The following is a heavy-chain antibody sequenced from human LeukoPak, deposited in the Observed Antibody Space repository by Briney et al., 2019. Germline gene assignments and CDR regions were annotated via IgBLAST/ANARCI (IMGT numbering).Heavy chain of an antibody. V-gene: IGHV3-53*01. CDR3: ARARGGSYRLYYFDY. D-gene: IGHD3-16*02. CDR1: GLTVSNNY. CDR2: IYSGGTR. J-gene: IGHJ4*02. Sequence: PGGSLRLSCAASGLTVSNNYMTWVRQAPGKGLEWVSVIYSGGTRYYADSVKGRFTISRDNSKNTLYLQMNSLRAEDTAVYYCARARGGSYRLYYFDYWGQGTLVTVSS.